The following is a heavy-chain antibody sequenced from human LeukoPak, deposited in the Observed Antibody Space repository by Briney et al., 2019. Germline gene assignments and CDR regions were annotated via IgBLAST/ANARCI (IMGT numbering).Heavy chain of an antibody. Sequence: SETLSLTCTVSGGSISRYYWSWIRQPPGKGLEWFGYVYDSGTTNYNPSLKSRVTISVDTSKNQFSLKLSSVTAADTAVYYCARGVTLYSSGWYVSYYYYYMDVWGKGTTVTVSS. CDR2: VYDSGTT. J-gene: IGHJ6*03. CDR1: GGSISRYY. V-gene: IGHV4-59*12. CDR3: ARGVTLYSSGWYVSYYYYYMDV. D-gene: IGHD6-19*01.